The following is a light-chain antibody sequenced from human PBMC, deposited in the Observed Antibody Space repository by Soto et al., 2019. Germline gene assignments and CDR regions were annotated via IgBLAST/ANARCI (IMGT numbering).Light chain of an antibody. V-gene: IGKV3-20*01. Sequence: EIVLTQSPGTLSLSPGERATLSCRASQSVSRGYLAWYQQKPGRAPRLLIYGASSRATGIPDRFSGSGSGTDFTLTISRLEPEDFAVYYCQQYGYLGTFGQGTKVDIK. CDR2: GAS. J-gene: IGKJ1*01. CDR3: QQYGYLGT. CDR1: QSVSRGY.